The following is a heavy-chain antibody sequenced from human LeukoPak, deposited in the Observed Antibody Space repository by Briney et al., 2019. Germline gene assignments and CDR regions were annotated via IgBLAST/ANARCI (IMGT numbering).Heavy chain of an antibody. D-gene: IGHD5-24*01. V-gene: IGHV3-48*04. J-gene: IGHJ4*02. Sequence: GGSLRLSCAASGFTFSNYNMNWVRQAPGKGLEWVSYISTGSSTIHYADSVKGRFTISRDNAKNSLYLQMNSLRAEDTAVYYCARDDQRWLQHYFDYWGQGTLVTVSS. CDR3: ARDDQRWLQHYFDY. CDR1: GFTFSNYN. CDR2: ISTGSSTI.